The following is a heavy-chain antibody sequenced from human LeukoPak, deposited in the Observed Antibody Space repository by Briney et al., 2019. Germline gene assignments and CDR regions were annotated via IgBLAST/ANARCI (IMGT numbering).Heavy chain of an antibody. CDR3: ARDLGYSYGIHGWYFDL. D-gene: IGHD5-18*01. Sequence: SQTLSLTCTVSGGSISSGGYYWSWIRQPPGKGLEWIGYIYHSGSTYYNPSLKSRVTISVDTSKNQFSLKLSSVTAADTAVYYCARDLGYSYGIHGWYFDLWGRGTLVTVSS. J-gene: IGHJ2*01. V-gene: IGHV4-30-2*05. CDR2: IYHSGST. CDR1: GGSISSGGYY.